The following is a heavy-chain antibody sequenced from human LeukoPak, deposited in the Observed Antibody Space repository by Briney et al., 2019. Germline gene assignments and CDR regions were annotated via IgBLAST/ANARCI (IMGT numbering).Heavy chain of an antibody. Sequence: PSETLSLTCTVSGGSISSYYWSWIRQPRGKGLEWIGYIYYSGSTNYNPSLKSRVTISVDTSKNQFSLKRSSVTAADTAVYYCARSSPSRDAFDIWGQGTMVTVSS. CDR2: IYYSGST. CDR1: GGSISSYY. CDR3: ARSSPSRDAFDI. D-gene: IGHD1-26*01. J-gene: IGHJ3*02. V-gene: IGHV4-59*01.